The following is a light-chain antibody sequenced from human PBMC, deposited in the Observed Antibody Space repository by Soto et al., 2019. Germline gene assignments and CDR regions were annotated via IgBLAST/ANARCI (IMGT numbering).Light chain of an antibody. CDR2: GAS. J-gene: IGKJ2*01. V-gene: IGKV3-15*01. CDR1: QSVSSN. Sequence: EIVMTQSPATLSVSPGERATLSCRASQSVSSNLAWYQQKPGQAPRLLIYGASTRATGIPARFSGSGSGTEFTLTISRLKSEDFSVYYCQQYNTWYTVGQGTKLEIK. CDR3: QQYNTWYT.